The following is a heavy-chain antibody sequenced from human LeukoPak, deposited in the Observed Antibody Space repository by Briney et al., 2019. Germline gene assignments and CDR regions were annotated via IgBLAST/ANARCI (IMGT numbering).Heavy chain of an antibody. J-gene: IGHJ4*02. D-gene: IGHD2-8*02. CDR1: GFTSYTYG. CDR2: ISGSGSNT. CDR3: AKAITALVLTTWDS. Sequence: AGGSLRLSCAASGFTSYTYGMNWIRQAPGKGLEWVSTISGSGSNTYYADSVKGRFTIFRDNSRNILYLQMNSLRAEDTAVYYCAKAITALVLTTWDSWGQGTLVTVSP. V-gene: IGHV3-23*01.